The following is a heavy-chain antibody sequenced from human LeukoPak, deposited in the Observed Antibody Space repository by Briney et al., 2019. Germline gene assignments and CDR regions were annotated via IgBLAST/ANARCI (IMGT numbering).Heavy chain of an antibody. CDR3: ARGPDLAYYYYYMDV. CDR1: GGSISSYY. D-gene: IGHD1-14*01. J-gene: IGHJ6*03. CDR2: IYYSGST. Sequence: SETLSLTCTVSGGSISSYYWNWIRQPPGKGLEWIGYIYYSGSTNYNPSLKSRVTISVDTSKNQFSLKLSSVTAADTAVYYCARGPDLAYYYYYMDVWGKGTTVTVSS. V-gene: IGHV4-59*08.